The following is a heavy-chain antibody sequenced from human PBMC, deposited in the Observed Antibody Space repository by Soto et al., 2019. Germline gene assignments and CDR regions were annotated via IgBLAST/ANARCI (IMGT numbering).Heavy chain of an antibody. Sequence: QVQLQESGPGLLEPLETLSLTCSVSGVSLNSGHYYWVWVRQSPGKGLAWIASVYYDESTYYNPSLKSRVTISIDKPRNQFSLPLKSVTAADTAVYYCGKVLIGATRHADVDSWGQGARVTVSS. CDR3: GKVLIGATRHADVDS. J-gene: IGHJ4*02. V-gene: IGHV4-39*01. CDR2: VYYDEST. D-gene: IGHD2-15*01. CDR1: GVSLNSGHYY.